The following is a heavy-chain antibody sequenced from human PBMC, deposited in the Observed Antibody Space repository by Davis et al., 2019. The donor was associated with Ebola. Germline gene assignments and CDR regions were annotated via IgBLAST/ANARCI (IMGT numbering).Heavy chain of an antibody. CDR1: GYTFTNYY. Sequence: ASVKVSCKVSGYTFTNYYMHWVRQAPGQGLEWMGMINPNDGRTIYAQKFQGRVTVTRDTSTTTVYMDLSSLRSEDTAVYYCARDGEYCTNGICSTYFDNWGQGTLVTVSS. CDR2: INPNDGRT. V-gene: IGHV1-46*01. CDR3: ARDGEYCTNGICSTYFDN. D-gene: IGHD2-8*01. J-gene: IGHJ4*02.